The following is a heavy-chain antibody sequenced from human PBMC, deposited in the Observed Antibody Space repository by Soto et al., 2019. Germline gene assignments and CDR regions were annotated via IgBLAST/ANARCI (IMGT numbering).Heavy chain of an antibody. Sequence: VQLVESGGGLVKPGGSLRLSCAASGFIFATHTINWVRQAPGKGLEWVSSITGSGIYTRYADSVKGRFTISRDNAKASPDLQMNSLGAEDTAVYYCVKAGISNYKEDFEYWGQGTRVSVSS. J-gene: IGHJ4*02. CDR2: ITGSGIYT. CDR1: GFIFATHT. D-gene: IGHD4-4*01. V-gene: IGHV3-21*02. CDR3: VKAGISNYKEDFEY.